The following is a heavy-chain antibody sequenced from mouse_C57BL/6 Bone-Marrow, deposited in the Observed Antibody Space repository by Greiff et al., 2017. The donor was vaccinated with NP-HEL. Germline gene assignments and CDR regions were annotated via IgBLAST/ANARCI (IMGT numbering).Heavy chain of an antibody. J-gene: IGHJ3*01. D-gene: IGHD2-1*01. CDR1: GYTFTSYG. V-gene: IGHV1-81*01. Sequence: QVHVKQSGAELARPGASVKLSCKASGYTFTSYGISWVKQRTGQGLEWIGEIYPRSGNTYYNEKFKGKATLTADKSSSTAYMELRSLTSEDSAVYFCARDYYGNYPFAYWGQGTLVTVSA. CDR3: ARDYYGNYPFAY. CDR2: IYPRSGNT.